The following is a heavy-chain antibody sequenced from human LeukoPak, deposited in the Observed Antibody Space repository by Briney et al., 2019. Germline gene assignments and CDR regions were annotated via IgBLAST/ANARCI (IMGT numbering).Heavy chain of an antibody. Sequence: ASVKVSCKASGYTFTSYGISWVRQAPGQGLEWMGWISAYNGNTNYAQKLQGRVTMTTDTSTSTAYIELRSLRSDDTAVYYCARLYPGYCSSTSCYRTGSYYYYYMDVWGKGTTVTVSS. CDR2: ISAYNGNT. CDR3: ARLYPGYCSSTSCYRTGSYYYYYMDV. J-gene: IGHJ6*03. CDR1: GYTFTSYG. V-gene: IGHV1-18*01. D-gene: IGHD2-2*02.